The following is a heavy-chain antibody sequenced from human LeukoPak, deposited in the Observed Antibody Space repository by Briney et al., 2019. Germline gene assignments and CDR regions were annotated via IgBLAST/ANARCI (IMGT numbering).Heavy chain of an antibody. J-gene: IGHJ4*02. CDR1: GFTFSRYG. V-gene: IGHV3-30*03. Sequence: PGGSLRLSCAASGFTFSRYGMHWVRQAPGKGLEWVAVISYDGSNKYYEDSMKGRFTISRDNSKNTLYLQMNSLRAEDTAVYYCARNYYDTKKPWDWGRGTLVTVSS. D-gene: IGHD3-22*01. CDR2: ISYDGSNK. CDR3: ARNYYDTKKPWD.